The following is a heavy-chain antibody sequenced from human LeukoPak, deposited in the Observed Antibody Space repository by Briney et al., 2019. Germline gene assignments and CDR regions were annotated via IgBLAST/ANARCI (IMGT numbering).Heavy chain of an antibody. CDR1: GASISNYY. CDR3: ARVRGITSMAYFDY. V-gene: IGHV4-4*07. D-gene: IGHD5-18*01. Sequence: PSETLSLTCTVSGASISNYYWIWIRQPAGKGLEWIGLIYTSGNTNYNPSLKSRVTMSVDTCKNQFSLKLSSVTAADTAVYYCARVRGITSMAYFDYWGQGTLVTVSS. J-gene: IGHJ4*02. CDR2: IYTSGNT.